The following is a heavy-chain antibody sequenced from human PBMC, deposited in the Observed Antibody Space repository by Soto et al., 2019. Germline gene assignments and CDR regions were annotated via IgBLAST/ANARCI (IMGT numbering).Heavy chain of an antibody. CDR1: GFTFSDYY. J-gene: IGHJ4*02. D-gene: IGHD4-17*01. CDR2: ISSSGSTI. Sequence: GGSLRLSCAASGFTFSDYYMSWIRQAPGKGLEWVSYISSSGSTIYYADSVKGRFTISRDNAKNSLYLQMNSLRAEDTAVYYCASAPDYGDYAIDYWGQGTLVTVSS. V-gene: IGHV3-11*01. CDR3: ASAPDYGDYAIDY.